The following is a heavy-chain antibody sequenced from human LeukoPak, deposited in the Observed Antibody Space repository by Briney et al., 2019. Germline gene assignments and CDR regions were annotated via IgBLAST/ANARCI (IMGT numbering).Heavy chain of an antibody. CDR1: GYSISSGYY. CDR2: IYYSGST. D-gene: IGHD5-24*01. CDR3: AREDMATATFDY. J-gene: IGHJ4*02. V-gene: IGHV4-38-2*02. Sequence: SSETLSLTCTVSGYSISSGYYWGWIRQPPGKGLEWIGSIYYSGSTFYNPSLKSRVTISVDTSKNQFSLKLSSVTAADTAVYYCAREDMATATFDYWGQGTLVTVSS.